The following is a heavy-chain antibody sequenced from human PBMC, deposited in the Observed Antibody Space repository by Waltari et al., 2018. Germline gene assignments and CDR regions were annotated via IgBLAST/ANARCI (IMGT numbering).Heavy chain of an antibody. V-gene: IGHV1-3*03. CDR2: INAGNGNT. D-gene: IGHD3-10*01. J-gene: IGHJ3*02. CDR3: ARAGYGSGSPGTQAFDI. Sequence: QVQLVQSGAEVKKPGASVKVSCKASGYTFTSYAMHWVRQAPGQRLEWMGCINAGNGNTKYSQEFQGRVTITRDTSASTAYMELSSLRSEDMAVYYCARAGYGSGSPGTQAFDIWGQGTMVTVSS. CDR1: GYTFTSYA.